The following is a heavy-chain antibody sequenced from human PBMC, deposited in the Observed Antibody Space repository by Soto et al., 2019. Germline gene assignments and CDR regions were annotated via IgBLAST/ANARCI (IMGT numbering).Heavy chain of an antibody. CDR1: GGSIISYY. CDR2: IYTSGST. Sequence: SETLSLTCTVSGGSIISYYWSWIRQPAGKGLEWIVRIYTSGSTNYNPSLKSRVTMSVDTSKNQFSLKLSSVTAADTAVYYCARAESSSNWFDPWGQGTLVTVSS. CDR3: ARAESSSNWFDP. V-gene: IGHV4-4*07. D-gene: IGHD1-26*01. J-gene: IGHJ5*02.